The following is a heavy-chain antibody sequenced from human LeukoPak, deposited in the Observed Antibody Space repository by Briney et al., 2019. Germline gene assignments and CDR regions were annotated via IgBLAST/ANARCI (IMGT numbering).Heavy chain of an antibody. V-gene: IGHV3-48*03. Sequence: LRLSCAASGLTLSIFYMNGVRQAPRKAREDLSYISRSGYTMDYPDSVKGRFTLSRDNAKNSLSLQMNSLKVEDTAVYFCARQGSSSAPSDPFYFDYWGQGILVTVSS. CDR3: ARQGSSSAPSDPFYFDY. D-gene: IGHD3-10*01. J-gene: IGHJ4*02. CDR2: ISRSGYTM. CDR1: GLTLSIFY.